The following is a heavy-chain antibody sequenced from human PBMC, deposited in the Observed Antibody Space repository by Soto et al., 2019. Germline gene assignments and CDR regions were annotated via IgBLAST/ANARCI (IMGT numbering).Heavy chain of an antibody. D-gene: IGHD3-10*01. CDR1: DGSVSSGIYY. Sequence: PSETLSLTCSVSDGSVSSGIYYWSWIRQPPGKGLEWIGYIHFSGSIHYNPSLKSRVTISVDTSKNQLSLNLSSVSAADTAVYHCARGGDAYKMGRNWGQGTRVT. J-gene: IGHJ4*02. V-gene: IGHV4-61*01. CDR3: ARGGDAYKMGRN. CDR2: IHFSGSI.